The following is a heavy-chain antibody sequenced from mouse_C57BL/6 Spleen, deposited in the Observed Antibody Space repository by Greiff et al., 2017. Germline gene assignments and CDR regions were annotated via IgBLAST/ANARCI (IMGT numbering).Heavy chain of an antibody. J-gene: IGHJ1*03. V-gene: IGHV1-69*01. Sequence: QVQLQQPGAELVMPGASVKLSCKASGYTFTSYWMHWVKQRPGQGLEWIGEIDPSDSYTNYNQKFKGKSTLTVDKSSSTAYMQLSSLTSEDSAVYYCAREGVSSPYWYFEGWGTGTTVTVSS. D-gene: IGHD1-1*01. CDR3: AREGVSSPYWYFEG. CDR2: IDPSDSYT. CDR1: GYTFTSYW.